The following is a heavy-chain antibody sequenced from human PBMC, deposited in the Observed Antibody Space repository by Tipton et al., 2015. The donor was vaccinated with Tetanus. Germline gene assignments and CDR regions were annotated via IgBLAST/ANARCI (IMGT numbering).Heavy chain of an antibody. CDR1: GYTFTSYY. CDR2: INPSGGST. Sequence: QLVQSGAEVKKPGASVKVSCKASGYTFTSYYMHWVRQAPGQGLEWMGIINPSGGSTSYAQKFQGRVTMTRDTSTSTVYMELSSLRSEDTAVYYCARDHTVIAVAAPPDGYYGMDVWGQGTTVTVSS. CDR3: ARDHTVIAVAAPPDGYYGMDV. V-gene: IGHV1-46*01. D-gene: IGHD6-19*01. J-gene: IGHJ6*02.